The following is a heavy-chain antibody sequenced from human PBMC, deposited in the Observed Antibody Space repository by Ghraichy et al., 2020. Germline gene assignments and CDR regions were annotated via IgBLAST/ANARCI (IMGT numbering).Heavy chain of an antibody. D-gene: IGHD6-13*01. CDR3: ARDRRGSNWVVY. CDR2: SRSSSRAI. J-gene: IGHJ4*02. V-gene: IGHV3-48*02. Sequence: GEGREGGAGSRSSSRAIYYADSVKGRFTMSRDNAKNSLFLQMNSLRDEDTAVYYCARDRRGSNWVVYWGQGTLVTVSS.